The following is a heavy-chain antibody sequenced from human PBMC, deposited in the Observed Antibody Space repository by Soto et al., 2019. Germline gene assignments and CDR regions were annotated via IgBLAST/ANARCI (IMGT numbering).Heavy chain of an antibody. CDR1: GFTFSSYA. D-gene: IGHD1-20*01. CDR3: AKPPDYNWNDY. Sequence: SEGSLRLSCAASGFTFSSYAMSWVRQAPGKGLEWISAVSGSGGSTYYADSVKGRFTISRDNSKDTLYLQMNNLRAEDTAVYYCAKPPDYNWNDYWGQGTLVTVS. CDR2: VSGSGGST. J-gene: IGHJ4*02. V-gene: IGHV3-23*01.